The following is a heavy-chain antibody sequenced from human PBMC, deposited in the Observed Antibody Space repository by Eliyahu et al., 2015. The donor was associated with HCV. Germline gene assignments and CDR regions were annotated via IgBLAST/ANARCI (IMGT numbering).Heavy chain of an antibody. D-gene: IGHD2-15*01. V-gene: IGHV3-13*01. CDR3: ARGARVSCSGGSCFNYYYGMDV. Sequence: EVQLVESGGGLVQPGGSLRLSCAASGFTFSSYDMHWVRQATGKGLEWVSAIGTAGDTYYPGSVKGRFTISRENAKNSLYLQMNSLRAGDTAVYYCARGARVSCSGGSCFNYYYGMDVWGQGTTVTVSS. J-gene: IGHJ6*02. CDR1: GFTFSSYD. CDR2: IGTAGDT.